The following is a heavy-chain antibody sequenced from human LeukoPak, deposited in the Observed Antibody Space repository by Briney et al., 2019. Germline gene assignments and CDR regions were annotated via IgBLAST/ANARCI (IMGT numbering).Heavy chain of an antibody. CDR1: GGTFSSYA. CDR2: INPSGGST. CDR3: ARGSVAGTDY. J-gene: IGHJ4*02. V-gene: IGHV1-46*01. D-gene: IGHD6-19*01. Sequence: ASVKVSCKASGGTFSSYAISWVRQAPGQGLEWMGIINPSGGSTSYAQKFQGRVTMTRDTSTSTVYMELSSLRSEDTAVYYCARGSVAGTDYWGQGTLVTVSS.